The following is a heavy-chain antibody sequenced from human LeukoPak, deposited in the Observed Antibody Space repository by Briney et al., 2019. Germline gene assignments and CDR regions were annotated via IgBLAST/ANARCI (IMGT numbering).Heavy chain of an antibody. CDR1: GGSISSSSYY. CDR2: IYYSGST. Sequence: TETLSLTCTVSGGSISSSSYYWGWIRQPPGKGLEWIGSIYYSGSTYYNPSLKSRVTISVDTSKNQFSLKLSSVTAADTAVYYCARDNYGSSDYDYVWGSYRYELWFDPWGQGTLVTVSS. D-gene: IGHD3-16*02. V-gene: IGHV4-39*07. CDR3: ARDNYGSSDYDYVWGSYRYELWFDP. J-gene: IGHJ5*02.